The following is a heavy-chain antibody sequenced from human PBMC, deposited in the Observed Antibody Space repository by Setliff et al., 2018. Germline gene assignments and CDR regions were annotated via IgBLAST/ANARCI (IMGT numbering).Heavy chain of an antibody. D-gene: IGHD3-22*01. CDR1: GYTFNSYG. Sequence: ASVKVSCKASGYTFNSYGINWLRQAPGQGLEWLGWISPYNGNTKYAQTVQDRITMATDTSTRTSYMELSSPRSGDTAVYFCARPSDSGYYHQRDAFDIWGQGTRVTVS. V-gene: IGHV1-18*01. J-gene: IGHJ3*02. CDR3: ARPSDSGYYHQRDAFDI. CDR2: ISPYNGNT.